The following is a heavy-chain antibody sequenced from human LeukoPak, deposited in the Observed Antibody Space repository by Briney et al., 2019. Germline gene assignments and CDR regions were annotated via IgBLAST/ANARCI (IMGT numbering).Heavy chain of an antibody. CDR3: ARYPYSTSSWSDP. CDR1: GFTFSSYW. J-gene: IGHJ5*02. V-gene: IGHV3-66*01. D-gene: IGHD6-6*01. Sequence: GGSLRLSCAASGFTFSSYWMSWVRQAPGKGLEWVSVIYSGGGTYYADSVRGRFTISRDNSKNTLYLQLNSLRAEDTAVYYCARYPYSTSSWSDPWGQGTLVTVSS. CDR2: IYSGGGT.